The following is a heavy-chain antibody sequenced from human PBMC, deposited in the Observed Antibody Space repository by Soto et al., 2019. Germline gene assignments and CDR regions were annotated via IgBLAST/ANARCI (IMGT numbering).Heavy chain of an antibody. D-gene: IGHD6-6*01. CDR1: GLSVSSSD. CDR3: STSSRNEYHFAMDA. V-gene: IGHV3-53*02. CDR2: IYSGGST. Sequence: EVHLVETGGGLIQPGGSLRLSCAASGLSVSSSDMSWVRQASGKGLEWVSVIYSGGSTNDADSVKGRFTISRDNSKNTVHIQMNSLRVDDTAVYFCSTSSRNEYHFAMDAWGQGTTVIVSS. J-gene: IGHJ6*02.